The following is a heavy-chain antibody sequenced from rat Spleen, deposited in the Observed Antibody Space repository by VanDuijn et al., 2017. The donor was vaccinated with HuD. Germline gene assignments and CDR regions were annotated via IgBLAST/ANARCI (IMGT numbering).Heavy chain of an antibody. V-gene: IGHV6-6*01. Sequence: EVQVLESGGGLVQPGNSLKLSCATSGFTFSTAWMYWYRQFPEKRLEWVARIKAKSNNYATDYTESVKGRFTISRDDYKSSIYLQMNNLKEEDTAIYYCACRHSSYILMDAWGQGASVTVSS. CDR2: IKAKSNNYAT. D-gene: IGHD1-2*01. CDR1: GFTFSTAW. J-gene: IGHJ4*01. CDR3: ACRHSSYILMDA.